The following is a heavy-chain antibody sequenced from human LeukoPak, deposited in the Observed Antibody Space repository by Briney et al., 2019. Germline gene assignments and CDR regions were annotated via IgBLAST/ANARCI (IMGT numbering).Heavy chain of an antibody. CDR1: GGTFSSYA. CDR2: IIPIFGTA. V-gene: IGHV1-69*06. J-gene: IGHJ3*02. Sequence: ASVKVSCKASGGTFSSYAISWVRQAPGQGLEWMGGIIPIFGTANYAQKFQGRVTITADKSTSTAYMELSSLRSEDTAVYYCARPRTYSSGWYDAFDIWGQGTMVTVSS. CDR3: ARPRTYSSGWYDAFDI. D-gene: IGHD6-19*01.